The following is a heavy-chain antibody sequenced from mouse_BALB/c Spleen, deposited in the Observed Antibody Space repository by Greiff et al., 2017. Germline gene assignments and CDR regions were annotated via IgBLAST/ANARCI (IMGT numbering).Heavy chain of an antibody. CDR3: ARHGTTMITYAMDY. V-gene: IGHV5-6*01. CDR2: ISSGGSYT. Sequence: EVQVVESGGDLVKPGGSLKLSCAASGFTFSSYGMSWVRQTPDKRLEWVATISSGGSYTYYPDSVKGRFTISRDNAKNTLYLQMSSLKSEDTAMYYCARHGTTMITYAMDYWGQGTSVTVSS. CDR1: GFTFSSYG. J-gene: IGHJ4*01. D-gene: IGHD2-4*01.